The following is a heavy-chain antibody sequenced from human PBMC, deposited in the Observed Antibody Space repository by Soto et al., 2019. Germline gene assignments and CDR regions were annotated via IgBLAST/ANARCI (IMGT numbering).Heavy chain of an antibody. V-gene: IGHV4-34*01. D-gene: IGHD3-16*02. J-gene: IGHJ4*02. CDR2: VNHSEST. CDR1: GGSFSGYY. Sequence: QVQLQQWGAGLLKPSETLSLTCAVYGGSFSGYYWSWIRHPPGKGLEWMGEVNHSESTNYSSSLKSRVTISVVTSKVQFSQKLSSVTAADTAVYYCARCVYEYIWGSYRYSSTHFDYWGQGTLVTVSS. CDR3: ARCVYEYIWGSYRYSSTHFDY.